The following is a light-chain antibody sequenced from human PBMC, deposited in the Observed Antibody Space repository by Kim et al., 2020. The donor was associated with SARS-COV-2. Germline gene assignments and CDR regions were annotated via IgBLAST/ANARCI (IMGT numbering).Light chain of an antibody. Sequence: DIQMTQSPSSLSSSVGDRVTITCRASQDINNFLAWYQQKPGKVPKVLIYAASTLQSGVPSRFSGSGSGTEFTLTISSLQPEDVAAYYCQNYGGAPFTFGQGTRVEIK. CDR1: QDINNF. J-gene: IGKJ5*01. V-gene: IGKV1-27*01. CDR2: AAS. CDR3: QNYGGAPFT.